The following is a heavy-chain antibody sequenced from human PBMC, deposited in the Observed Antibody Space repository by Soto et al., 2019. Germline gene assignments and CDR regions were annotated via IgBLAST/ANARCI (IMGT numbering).Heavy chain of an antibody. Sequence: ETLSLTCAVYGGSFSGYYWSWIRQPPGKGLEWIGEINHSGSTNYNPSLKSRVTISVDTSKNQFSLKLSSVTAADTAVYYRASSGWYSPRRFDYWGQGTLVTVSS. CDR3: ASSGWYSPRRFDY. J-gene: IGHJ4*02. V-gene: IGHV4-34*01. D-gene: IGHD6-19*01. CDR1: GGSFSGYY. CDR2: INHSGST.